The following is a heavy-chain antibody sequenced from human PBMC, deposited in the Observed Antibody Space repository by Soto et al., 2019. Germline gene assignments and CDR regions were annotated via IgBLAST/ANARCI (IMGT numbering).Heavy chain of an antibody. CDR1: GGSISSYY. CDR3: ARRAEYYDSSGYAVDP. D-gene: IGHD3-22*01. Sequence: PSETLSLTCTVSGGSISSYYWSWIRQPPGKGLEWIGYIYYSGSTNYNPSLKSRVTISVDTSKNQFSLKLSSVTAADTAVYYCARRAEYYDSSGYAVDPWGQGTLVT. CDR2: IYYSGST. V-gene: IGHV4-59*08. J-gene: IGHJ5*02.